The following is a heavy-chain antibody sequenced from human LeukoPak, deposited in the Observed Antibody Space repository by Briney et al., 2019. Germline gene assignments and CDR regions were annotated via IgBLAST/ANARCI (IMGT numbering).Heavy chain of an antibody. Sequence: PGGSLRLSCAASGFTFSNYNMNWVRQAPGKGLEWVSYLSSSSGAIYYADSVKGRFTISRDNAKNSLYLQMNSLRDEDTAVYYCAREYSSPPRHFDYWGQGTLVTVSS. CDR2: LSSSSGAI. J-gene: IGHJ4*02. D-gene: IGHD6-13*01. V-gene: IGHV3-48*02. CDR3: AREYSSPPRHFDY. CDR1: GFTFSNYN.